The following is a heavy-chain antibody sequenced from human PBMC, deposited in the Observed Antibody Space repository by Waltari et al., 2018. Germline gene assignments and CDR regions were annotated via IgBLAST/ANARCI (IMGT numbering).Heavy chain of an antibody. CDR3: ASRDTYYYDSSGYYPIDY. V-gene: IGHV3-23*01. J-gene: IGHJ4*02. CDR2: ISGSGGST. D-gene: IGHD3-22*01. CDR1: GFTFSSSA. Sequence: EVQLLESGGGLVQPGGSLRLSCAASGFTFSSSAMSWVRQAPGHGLAWVAAISGSGGSTYYADSVKGRFTISRDNSKNTLDLQMNSLRAEDTAVYYCASRDTYYYDSSGYYPIDYWGQGTLVTVSS.